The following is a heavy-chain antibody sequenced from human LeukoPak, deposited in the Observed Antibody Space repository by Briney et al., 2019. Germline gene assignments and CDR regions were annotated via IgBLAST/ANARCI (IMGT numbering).Heavy chain of an antibody. D-gene: IGHD3-3*01. V-gene: IGHV3-74*01. Sequence: GGSLRLSCAASGFTLTGFWMYRVRQAPGKGLVWVSRINSDGSKTHYAEAVKGRFTISRDNAKNTLYLQMTSLRAEDTAVYYCVREIDDERAYWGQGTLVTVSS. CDR1: GFTLTGFW. CDR2: INSDGSKT. J-gene: IGHJ4*02. CDR3: VREIDDERAY.